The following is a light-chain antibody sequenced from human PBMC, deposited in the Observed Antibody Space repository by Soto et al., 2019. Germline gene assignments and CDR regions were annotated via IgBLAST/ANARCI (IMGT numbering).Light chain of an antibody. Sequence: DIQMTQSPSSLSASVGDRVTITCRASQSISKWLAWYQQKPGRAPNFLIYDASTLESGVPSRFSGSGSGTELTLTITNLQPDDCETFYCQQYSTFPRTFGQGTKVDIK. CDR1: QSISKW. CDR3: QQYSTFPRT. J-gene: IGKJ1*01. CDR2: DAS. V-gene: IGKV1-5*01.